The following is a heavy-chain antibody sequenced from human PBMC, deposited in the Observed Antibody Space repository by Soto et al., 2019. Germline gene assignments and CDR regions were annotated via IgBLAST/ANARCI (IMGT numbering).Heavy chain of an antibody. J-gene: IGHJ6*02. CDR2: IYYSGST. CDR3: ARWAGYYYYYGMDV. CDR1: GGSISSYY. V-gene: IGHV4-59*01. Sequence: PSETLSLTXTVSGGSISSYYWSWIRQPPGKGLEWIGYIYYSGSTNYNPSLKSRVTISVDTSKNQFSLKLSSVTAADTAVYYCARWAGYYYYYGMDVWGQGTTVTVSS.